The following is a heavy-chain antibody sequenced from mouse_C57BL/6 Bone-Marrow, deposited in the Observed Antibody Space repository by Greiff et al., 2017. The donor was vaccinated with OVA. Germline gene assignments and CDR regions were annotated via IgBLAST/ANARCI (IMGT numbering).Heavy chain of an antibody. CDR3: ARGGWFYAMDY. V-gene: IGHV1-4*01. Sequence: VQLQQSGAELARPGASVKMSCKASGYTFTSYTMHWVKQRPGPGLEWIGYINPSSGYTKYNQKFKDKATLTADKSSSTAYMQLSSLTSEDSAVYYCARGGWFYAMDYWGQGTSVTVSS. J-gene: IGHJ4*01. CDR2: INPSSGYT. CDR1: GYTFTSYT. D-gene: IGHD2-3*01.